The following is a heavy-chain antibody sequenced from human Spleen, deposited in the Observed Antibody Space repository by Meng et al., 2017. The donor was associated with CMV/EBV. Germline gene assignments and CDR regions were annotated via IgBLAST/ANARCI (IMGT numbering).Heavy chain of an antibody. D-gene: IGHD3-10*01. CDR3: ARAGFGDYYYGLDV. Sequence: ASVKVSCKASGYTFNNYVITWVRQAPGQGLEWMGWISAYNGNTNYAQKLQGRVTMTTDTSTSTVYMELSSLRSEDTAVYYCARAGFGDYYYGLDVWGQGTPVTVSS. CDR1: GYTFNNYV. J-gene: IGHJ6*02. V-gene: IGHV1-18*01. CDR2: ISAYNGNT.